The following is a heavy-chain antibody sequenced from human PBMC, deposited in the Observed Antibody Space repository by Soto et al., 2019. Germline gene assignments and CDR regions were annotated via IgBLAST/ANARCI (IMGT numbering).Heavy chain of an antibody. J-gene: IGHJ4*02. CDR3: AREGPYYDSSGYHLIVPDY. V-gene: IGHV3-53*01. D-gene: IGHD3-22*01. CDR1: GFTVSSNY. Sequence: GGSLRLSCAASGFTVSSNYMSWVRQAPGKGLEWVSVIYSGGSTYYADSVKGRFTISRDNSKNTLYLQMNSLRAEDTAVYYCAREGPYYDSSGYHLIVPDYWGQGTLVTVSS. CDR2: IYSGGST.